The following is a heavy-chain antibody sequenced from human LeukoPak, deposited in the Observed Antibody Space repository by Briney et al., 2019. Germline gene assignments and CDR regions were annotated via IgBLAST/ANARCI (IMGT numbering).Heavy chain of an antibody. CDR1: GYTFTSYG. CDR3: ARDGSIAVAGAYNWFDP. Sequence: ASVKVSCKASGYTFTSYGISWVRQAPGQGLEWMGWISAYNGNTNYAQKLQGRVTMTTDTSTSTAYMGLRSLRSDDTAVYYCARDGSIAVAGAYNWFDPWGQGTLVTVSS. J-gene: IGHJ5*02. V-gene: IGHV1-18*01. CDR2: ISAYNGNT. D-gene: IGHD6-19*01.